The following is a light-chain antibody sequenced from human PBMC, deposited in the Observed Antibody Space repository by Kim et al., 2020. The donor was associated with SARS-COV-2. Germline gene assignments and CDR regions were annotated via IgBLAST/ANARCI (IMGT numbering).Light chain of an antibody. V-gene: IGKV3-11*01. CDR2: EAS. CDR1: QSVSTY. CDR3: QQRSDWPLT. Sequence: LSPGERATLSCRATQSVSTYLAWYQHKPGQAPRLLIYEASNRATGIPARFSGSGSGTDFTLTIGSLEPEDFAIYYCQQRSDWPLTFGQGTRLEIK. J-gene: IGKJ5*01.